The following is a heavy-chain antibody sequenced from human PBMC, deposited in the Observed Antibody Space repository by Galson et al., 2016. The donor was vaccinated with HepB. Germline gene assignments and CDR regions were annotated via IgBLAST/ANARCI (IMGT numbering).Heavy chain of an antibody. J-gene: IGHJ6*04. CDR1: GFPFSTAW. D-gene: IGHD2-15*01. CDR2: INTDGSTT. Sequence: SLRLSCAASGFPFSTAWMSWVRQAPGKGLVWVSRINTDGSTTRNAASVKGRFTISRDNAKNTLYLQMNSLRAEYTAVYYCAREGFCNGNRYMYVWGKGTTVTVSS. V-gene: IGHV3-74*01. CDR3: AREGFCNGNRYMYV.